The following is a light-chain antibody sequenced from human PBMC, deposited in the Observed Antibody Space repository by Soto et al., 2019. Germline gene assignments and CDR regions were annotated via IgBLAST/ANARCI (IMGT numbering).Light chain of an antibody. CDR2: GAS. CDR1: ESVSSN. CDR3: QQYNNWPPSII. V-gene: IGKV3-15*01. Sequence: VRTQSPATLSVSPGERAPLSGRASESVSSNLAWYQQRPGQAPRLLIYGASTRATDTPVRFRGSGSGTEFTLNISSLQSEDFAVYYCQQYNNWPPSIIFGQGTRLEIK. J-gene: IGKJ5*01.